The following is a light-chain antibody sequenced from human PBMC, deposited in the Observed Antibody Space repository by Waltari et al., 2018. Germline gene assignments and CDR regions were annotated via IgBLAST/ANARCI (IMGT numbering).Light chain of an antibody. J-gene: IGKJ1*01. Sequence: ILCHSNDKIFFVCDQQKPGQPSHLLIYWAATRKSGVSDRFSGSGSGTDFTLTINSLQAEDVAVYYCQQYYSRRTFGHGPRVEIK. CDR1: ILCHSNDKIF. CDR3: QQYYSRRT. CDR2: WAA. V-gene: IGKV4-1*01.